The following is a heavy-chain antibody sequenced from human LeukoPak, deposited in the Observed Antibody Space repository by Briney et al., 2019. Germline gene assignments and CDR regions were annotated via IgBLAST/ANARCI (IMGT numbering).Heavy chain of an antibody. V-gene: IGHV1-8*03. J-gene: IGHJ5*02. Sequence: GASVKVSCTASGYTFTTYEIHWVRQASGQGLEWMGWMNPNSGNTGYAQKFQGRVTITRNTSISTAYMELSSLRSEDTAVYYCARGQWGNWFDPWGQGTLVTVSS. CDR1: GYTFTTYE. CDR3: ARGQWGNWFDP. CDR2: MNPNSGNT. D-gene: IGHD6-19*01.